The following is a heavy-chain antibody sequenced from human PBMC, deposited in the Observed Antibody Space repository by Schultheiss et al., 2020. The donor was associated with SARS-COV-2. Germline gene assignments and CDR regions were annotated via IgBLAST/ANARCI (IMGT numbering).Heavy chain of an antibody. CDR3: AKVYDFWSGPSPDY. CDR1: GFTFSSYS. CDR2: ISSSSSYI. J-gene: IGHJ4*02. Sequence: GESLKISCAASGFTFSSYSMNWVRQAPGKGLEWVSSISSSSSYIYYADSVKGRFTISRDNAKNSLYLQMNSLRAEDTAVYYCAKVYDFWSGPSPDYWGQGTLVTVSS. V-gene: IGHV3-21*01. D-gene: IGHD3-3*01.